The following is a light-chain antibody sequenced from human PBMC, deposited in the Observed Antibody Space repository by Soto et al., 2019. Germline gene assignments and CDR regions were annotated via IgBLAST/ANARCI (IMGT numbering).Light chain of an antibody. CDR3: SAYAGSNTHVV. CDR2: EVS. J-gene: IGLJ2*01. Sequence: QSALTQPPSASGSPGQSVTLSCTGTSSDVGGYNYVSWYQQHPGNAPKVMIYEVSQRPSGVPDRFSGSKSGNTASLTVSGLQAEDEAEYYCSAYAGSNTHVVVGGGTKLTVL. CDR1: SSDVGGYNY. V-gene: IGLV2-8*01.